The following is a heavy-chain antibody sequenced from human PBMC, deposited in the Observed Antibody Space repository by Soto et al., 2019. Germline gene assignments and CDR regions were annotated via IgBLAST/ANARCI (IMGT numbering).Heavy chain of an antibody. CDR2: IYESGST. CDR3: ARARITLVREIIKYNMDI. V-gene: IGHV4-59*01. D-gene: IGHD3-10*01. J-gene: IGHJ6*02. CDR1: GGSIGSYY. Sequence: ETLSLTCTVSGGSIGSYYWSWIRQPPGKGLEWIGYIYESGSTNSNPSLQSRVTISVDTSKNQFYLNLSPVTAADTATYYCARARITLVREIIKYNMDIWGQGTTVTVSS.